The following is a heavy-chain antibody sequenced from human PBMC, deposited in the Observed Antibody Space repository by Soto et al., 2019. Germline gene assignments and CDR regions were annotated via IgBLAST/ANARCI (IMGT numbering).Heavy chain of an antibody. Sequence: PGGSLRLSCAASGFTFSNAWINWVRQAPGKGLEWVGRIKSKTDGGTTDFAAPVKGRFAISRDDSKNMVYLQMNSLKTEDTGINSCPPDSSSTMIVDRFDYWGHGTMVTAS. J-gene: IGHJ4*01. CDR1: GFTFSNAW. CDR3: PPDSSSTMIVDRFDY. CDR2: IKSKTDGGTT. V-gene: IGHV3-15*07. D-gene: IGHD3-22*01.